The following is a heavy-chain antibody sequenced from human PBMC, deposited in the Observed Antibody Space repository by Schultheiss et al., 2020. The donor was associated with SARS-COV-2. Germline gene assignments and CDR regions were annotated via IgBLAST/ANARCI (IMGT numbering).Heavy chain of an antibody. V-gene: IGHV4-34*01. CDR1: GGSISSYY. CDR2: INHSGST. D-gene: IGHD3-10*01. J-gene: IGHJ4*02. Sequence: SETLSLTCTVSGGSISSYYWSWIRQPPGKGLEWIGEINHSGSTNYNPSLKSRVTISVDTSKNQFSLKLSSVTAADTAVYYCARGSDMVRGVEPIDYWGQGTLVTVSS. CDR3: ARGSDMVRGVEPIDY.